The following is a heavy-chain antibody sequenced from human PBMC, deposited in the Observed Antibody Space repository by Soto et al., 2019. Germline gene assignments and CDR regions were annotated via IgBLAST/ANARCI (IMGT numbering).Heavy chain of an antibody. D-gene: IGHD6-13*01. CDR2: IYYSGST. CDR1: SGSLSSGDYC. V-gene: IGHV4-30-4*01. Sequence: LSLTCNVSSGSLSSGDYCWSWIRQPPGKGLEWIGYIYYSGSTYYNPSLKSRVTISVDTSKNQFSLKLSSVTAADTAVYYCARVEGGSSSWYWNWFDPWGQGTLVTVSS. CDR3: ARVEGGSSSWYWNWFDP. J-gene: IGHJ5*02.